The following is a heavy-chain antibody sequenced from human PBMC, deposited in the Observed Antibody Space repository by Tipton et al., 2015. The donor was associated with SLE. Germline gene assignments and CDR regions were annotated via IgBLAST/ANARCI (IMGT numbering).Heavy chain of an antibody. CDR3: ARAIAVAGTFAEYFQH. J-gene: IGHJ1*01. V-gene: IGHV4-4*07. CDR1: GGSISSYY. Sequence: TLSLTCTVSGGSISSYYWSWIRQPAGKGLEWIGRIYTSGGTNYNPSLKSRVTISVDTSKNQFSLKLSSVTAADTAVYYCARAIAVAGTFAEYFQHWGQGTLVTVSS. CDR2: IYTSGGT. D-gene: IGHD6-19*01.